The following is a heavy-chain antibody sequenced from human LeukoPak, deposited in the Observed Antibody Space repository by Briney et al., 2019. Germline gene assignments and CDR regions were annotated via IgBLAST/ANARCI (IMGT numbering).Heavy chain of an antibody. CDR2: IYYSGSS. CDR3: ARGTALYSSSWFDP. J-gene: IGHJ5*02. Sequence: PSETLSLTCAVSGGSTRSDYWSWIRQSPGKGLEWIGYIYYSGSSNYNPSLKSRVTISVDTSKNQFSLKLNSVTAADTAIYYCARGTALYSSSWFDPWGQGTLVTVSS. D-gene: IGHD6-6*01. V-gene: IGHV4-59*01. CDR1: GGSTRSDY.